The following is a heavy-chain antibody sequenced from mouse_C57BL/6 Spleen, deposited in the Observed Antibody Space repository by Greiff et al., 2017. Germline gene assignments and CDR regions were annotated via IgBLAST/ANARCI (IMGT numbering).Heavy chain of an antibody. V-gene: IGHV5-17*01. Sequence: DVHLVESGGGLVKPGGSLKLSCAASGFTFSDYGMHWVRQAPEKGLEWVAYISSGSSTIYYADTVKGRFTISRDNAKNTLFLQMTSLRSEDTAMYYCARRDYCSRGYAMDYWGQGTSVTVSS. CDR2: ISSGSSTI. J-gene: IGHJ4*01. D-gene: IGHD1-1*01. CDR3: ARRDYCSRGYAMDY. CDR1: GFTFSDYG.